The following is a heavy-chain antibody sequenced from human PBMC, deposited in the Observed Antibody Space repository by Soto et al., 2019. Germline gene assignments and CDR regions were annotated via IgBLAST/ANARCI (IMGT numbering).Heavy chain of an antibody. J-gene: IGHJ4*02. Sequence: PGGSLRLTCAASGFAFDIYAMGWVRQAPGKGLEWIAAINHNGGSTSYADSVKGRFTIFRDNSANTVFLQMNSLRAEDTAIYYCTTYTSSRKYDYWGQGTLVTVSS. D-gene: IGHD6-13*01. CDR2: INHNGGST. V-gene: IGHV3-23*01. CDR3: TTYTSSRKYDY. CDR1: GFAFDIYA.